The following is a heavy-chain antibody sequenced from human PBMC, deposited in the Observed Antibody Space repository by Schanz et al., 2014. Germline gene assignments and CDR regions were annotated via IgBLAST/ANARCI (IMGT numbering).Heavy chain of an antibody. D-gene: IGHD3-9*01. Sequence: QVQLVQSGVEVKRPGASVRVSCKASGYSFTDYAIHWVRQAPGQGLEWMGWMNSKTGNTGYAQRFQGRVTMTRDTSTSTVYMELSSLRSEDTAVYYCAKVDRTRYYAMDVWGQGTTVTVSS. CDR1: GYSFTDYA. CDR2: MNSKTGNT. V-gene: IGHV1-8*02. CDR3: AKVDRTRYYAMDV. J-gene: IGHJ6*02.